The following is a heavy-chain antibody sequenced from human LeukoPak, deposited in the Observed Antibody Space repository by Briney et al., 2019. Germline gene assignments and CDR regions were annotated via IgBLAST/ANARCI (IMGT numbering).Heavy chain of an antibody. CDR1: GGSFSGYY. CDR3: ARGGGLRMAFDY. J-gene: IGHJ4*02. CDR2: IYYSGST. Sequence: PSETLSLTCAVYGGSFSGYYWSWIRQHPGKGLEWIGYIYYSGSTYYNPSLKSRVTISVDTSKNQFSLKLSSVTAADTAVYYCARGGGLRMAFDYWGQGTLVTVSS. V-gene: IGHV4-31*11. D-gene: IGHD4-17*01.